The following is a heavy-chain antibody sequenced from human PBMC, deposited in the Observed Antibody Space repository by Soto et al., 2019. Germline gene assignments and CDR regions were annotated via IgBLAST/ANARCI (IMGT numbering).Heavy chain of an antibody. CDR1: GGSFSGYY. CDR2: INHSGST. CDR3: ARGRYCSSTSCRTYYYYYGMDV. V-gene: IGHV4-34*01. D-gene: IGHD2-2*01. Sequence: LSLTCAVYGGSFSGYYWSWIRQPPGKGLEWIGEINHSGSTNYNPSLKSRVTISVDTSKNQFSLKLSSVTAADPAVYYCARGRYCSSTSCRTYYYYYGMDVWGQGTTVTVSS. J-gene: IGHJ6*02.